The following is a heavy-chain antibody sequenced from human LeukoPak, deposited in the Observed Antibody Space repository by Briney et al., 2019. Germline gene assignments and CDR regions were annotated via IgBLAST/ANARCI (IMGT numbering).Heavy chain of an antibody. CDR3: ARDNYGRGAFDN. Sequence: ASVKVSCKASGYSFTSYGISWVRQAPGQGLEWMGWISTYNGITNFAQRLQGRVSMTTDTSTSTAYMELRSLRSDDTAVYYCARDNYGRGAFDNWGQGTLVSVSS. J-gene: IGHJ4*02. D-gene: IGHD3-10*01. CDR1: GYSFTSYG. V-gene: IGHV1-18*01. CDR2: ISTYNGIT.